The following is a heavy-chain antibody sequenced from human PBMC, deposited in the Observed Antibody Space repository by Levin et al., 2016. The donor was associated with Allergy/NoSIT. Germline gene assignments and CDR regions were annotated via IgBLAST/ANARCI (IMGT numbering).Heavy chain of an antibody. V-gene: IGHV4-39*01. CDR3: ASTSIAAAGTHYYYYGMDV. Sequence: PGKGLEWIGSIYYSGSTYYNPSLKSRVTISVDTSKNQFSLKLSSVTAADTAVYYCASTSIAAAGTHYYYYGMDVWGQGTTVTVSS. D-gene: IGHD6-13*01. J-gene: IGHJ6*02. CDR2: IYYSGST.